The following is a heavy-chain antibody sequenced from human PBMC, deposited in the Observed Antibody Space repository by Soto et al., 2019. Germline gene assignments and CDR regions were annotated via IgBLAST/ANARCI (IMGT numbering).Heavy chain of an antibody. Sequence: GVGWIRQPPGKALEWLALIYWNDDKRYSPSLKRRLTITTDTSKNQVVLTMTNMDPVDTATYYCAHFGYSSSWSSATHFDYWGQGTLVTVSS. D-gene: IGHD6-13*01. J-gene: IGHJ4*02. CDR1: G. CDR3: AHFGYSSSWSSATHFDY. CDR2: IYWNDDK. V-gene: IGHV2-5*01.